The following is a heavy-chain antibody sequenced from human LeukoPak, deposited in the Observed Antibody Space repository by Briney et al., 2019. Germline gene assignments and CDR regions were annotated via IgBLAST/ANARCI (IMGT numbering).Heavy chain of an antibody. CDR1: GFAFSNYG. D-gene: IGHD2-2*01. Sequence: GGSLRLSCAASGFAFSNYGMHWVRQAPGKGLEWVALIWYDGTNENYADSVKGRFTISRGSSENTLYLQMNSLRAEDTAVYYCARDFGRGYCSSNNCYGWFDPWGQGTLVTVSS. CDR2: IWYDGTNE. J-gene: IGHJ5*02. CDR3: ARDFGRGYCSSNNCYGWFDP. V-gene: IGHV3-33*01.